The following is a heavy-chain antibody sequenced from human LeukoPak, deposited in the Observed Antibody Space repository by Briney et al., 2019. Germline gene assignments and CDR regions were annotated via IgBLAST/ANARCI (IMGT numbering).Heavy chain of an antibody. Sequence: SETLSLTCTVYGGSISSHFWSWIRQPPGKGLEWIGYIYHSGGTNYNPTLKSRVTISVDTSKTQFSLKLSSVTAADTAVYYCARQGMDVWGQGTTVTVSS. CDR2: IYHSGGT. CDR1: GGSISSHF. CDR3: ARQGMDV. V-gene: IGHV4-59*08. J-gene: IGHJ6*02.